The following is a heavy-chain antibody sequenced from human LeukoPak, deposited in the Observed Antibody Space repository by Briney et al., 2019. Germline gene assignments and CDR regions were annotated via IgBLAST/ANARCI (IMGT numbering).Heavy chain of an antibody. D-gene: IGHD3-16*01. Sequence: PGGSLRLSCAASGFTFSDYYMSWIRQPPGKGLEWIGEINHSGSTNYNPSLKSRVTISVDTSKNQFSLKLSSVTAADTAVYYCARLRIQGGRTYYYYYMDVWGKGTTVTISS. J-gene: IGHJ6*03. CDR2: INHSGST. CDR3: ARLRIQGGRTYYYYYMDV. V-gene: IGHV4-34*01. CDR1: GFTFSDYY.